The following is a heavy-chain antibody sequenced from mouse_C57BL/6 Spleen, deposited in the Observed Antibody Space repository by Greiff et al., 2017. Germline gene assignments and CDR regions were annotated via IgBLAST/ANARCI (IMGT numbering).Heavy chain of an antibody. V-gene: IGHV1-52*01. CDR2: IDPSDSET. CDR1: GYTFTSYW. J-gene: IGHJ4*01. Sequence: LQPPGAELVRPGSSVTLSCKASGYTFTSYWMHWVKQRPIQGLDWIGNIDPSDSETHYNLKFKDKATLTVDKSSSTAYMQLSSLTSEDSAVYYCARRVSDYAMDYWGQGTSVTVSS. CDR3: ARRVSDYAMDY.